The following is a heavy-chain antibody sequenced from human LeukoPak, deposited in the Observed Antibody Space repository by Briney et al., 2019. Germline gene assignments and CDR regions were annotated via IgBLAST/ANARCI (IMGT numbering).Heavy chain of an antibody. V-gene: IGHV4-59*08. D-gene: IGHD3-10*01. Sequence: PSETLSLTYTVSGGSISSYYWSWIRQPPGKGLEWIGYIYYSGSTNYNPSLKSRVTISVDTSKNQFSLKLSSVTAADTAVYYCARQDYGSGGEGYNWFDPWGQGTLVTVSS. J-gene: IGHJ5*02. CDR2: IYYSGST. CDR3: ARQDYGSGGEGYNWFDP. CDR1: GGSISSYY.